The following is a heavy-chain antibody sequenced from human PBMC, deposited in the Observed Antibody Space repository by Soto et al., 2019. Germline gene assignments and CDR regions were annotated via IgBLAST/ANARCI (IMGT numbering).Heavy chain of an antibody. CDR2: IDDSGST. D-gene: IGHD3-16*01. J-gene: IGHJ6*02. CDR3: ARRAGDYGPYGMDV. Sequence: SETLSLTCTVSGGSISSGDYLWSWIRQPPGKGLEWIGYIDDSGSTNYNPSLKSRLTISVDTSKNQFSLQLNSVTATDTAVYYCARRAGDYGPYGMDVWAKGPRSPSP. CDR1: GGSISSGDYL. V-gene: IGHV4-30-4*01.